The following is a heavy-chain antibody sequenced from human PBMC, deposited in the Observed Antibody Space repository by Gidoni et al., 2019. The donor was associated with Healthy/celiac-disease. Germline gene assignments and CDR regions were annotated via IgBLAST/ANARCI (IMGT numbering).Heavy chain of an antibody. CDR1: GGSISSYY. CDR2: IYYSGST. D-gene: IGHD6-13*01. J-gene: IGHJ6*02. CDR3: ARDFVVAAAGPYYYYGMDV. V-gene: IGHV4-59*01. Sequence: QVQLQESGPGLVKPSETLSLTCTVSGGSISSYYWSWIRQPPGKGLEWIGYIYYSGSTNYTPSLKSRVTISVDTSKNQFSLKLSSVTAADTAVYYCARDFVVAAAGPYYYYGMDVWGQGTTVTVSS.